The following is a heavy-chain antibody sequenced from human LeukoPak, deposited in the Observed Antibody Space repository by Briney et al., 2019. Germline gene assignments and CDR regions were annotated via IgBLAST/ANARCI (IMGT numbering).Heavy chain of an antibody. Sequence: GGSLRLSCAASGFTFSSYEMNWVRQAPGKGLEWLSYITTSVSTIYYADSVKGRFTVSRDNAKNSLYLQMNSLRAEDTAVYYCARWIYGSGSKRYFDYWGQGTLVTVSS. J-gene: IGHJ4*02. CDR1: GFTFSSYE. CDR3: ARWIYGSGSKRYFDY. D-gene: IGHD3-10*01. V-gene: IGHV3-48*03. CDR2: ITTSVSTI.